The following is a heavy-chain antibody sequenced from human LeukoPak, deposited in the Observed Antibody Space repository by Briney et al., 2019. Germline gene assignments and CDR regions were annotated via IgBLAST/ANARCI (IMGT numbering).Heavy chain of an antibody. CDR3: ARVHTTVTTYYFDY. J-gene: IGHJ4*02. CDR2: ISTSGST. CDR1: GGPISSYS. V-gene: IGHV4-4*07. Sequence: SETLSLTCTVSGGPISSYSWNWIRQPAGKGLEWIGQISTSGSTNYNPSLKSRVTISVDTSKNQFSLKLSFVTAADTAVYYCARVHTTVTTYYFDYWGQGTLVTVSS. D-gene: IGHD4-17*01.